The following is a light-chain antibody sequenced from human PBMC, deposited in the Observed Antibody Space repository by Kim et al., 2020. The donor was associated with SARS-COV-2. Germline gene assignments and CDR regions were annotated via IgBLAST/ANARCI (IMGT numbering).Light chain of an antibody. CDR2: GKN. CDR1: TLRNYF. CDR3: NSRDSSGHWV. V-gene: IGLV3-19*01. J-gene: IGLJ3*02. Sequence: SSELTQDPAVSVALGQAVRITCQGNTLRNYFATWYQQKPGQAPILVIYGKNDRPSGIPDRFSGSSSGDTASLTITGAQAEDEADYYCNSRDSSGHWVFGGGTQLTVL.